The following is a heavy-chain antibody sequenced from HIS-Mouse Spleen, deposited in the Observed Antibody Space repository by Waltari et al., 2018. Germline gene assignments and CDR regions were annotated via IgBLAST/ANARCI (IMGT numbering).Heavy chain of an antibody. J-gene: IGHJ4*02. Sequence: QVQLVESGGGVVQPGRSLRLPCAASGFPLRSLAMHWVRQAPGKGLEWVAVISYDGSNKYYADSVKGRFTISRDNSKNTLYLQMNSLRAEDTAVYYCARRRSYFDYWGQGTLVTVSS. CDR3: ARRRSYFDY. CDR2: ISYDGSNK. CDR1: GFPLRSLA. V-gene: IGHV3-30-3*01.